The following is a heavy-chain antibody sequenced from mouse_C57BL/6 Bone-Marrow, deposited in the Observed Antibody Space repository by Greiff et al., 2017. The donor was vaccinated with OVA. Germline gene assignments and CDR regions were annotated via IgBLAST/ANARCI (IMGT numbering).Heavy chain of an antibody. Sequence: QVQLQQPGAELVKPGASVKLSCKASGYTFTSYWMHWVKQRPGQGLEWIGMIHPNSGSTNYNEKFKSKATLTVDKSSSTAYMQLSSLTSEDSAVYYCARTPFYYYGSSPSDFDYWGQGTTLTVSS. CDR1: GYTFTSYW. CDR2: IHPNSGST. D-gene: IGHD1-1*01. CDR3: ARTPFYYYGSSPSDFDY. J-gene: IGHJ2*01. V-gene: IGHV1-64*01.